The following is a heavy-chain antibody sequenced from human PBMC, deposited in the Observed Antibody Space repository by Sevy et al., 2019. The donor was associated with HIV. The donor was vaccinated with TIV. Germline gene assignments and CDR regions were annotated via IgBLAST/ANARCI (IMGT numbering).Heavy chain of an antibody. D-gene: IGHD1-26*01. CDR2: ISGSDGTT. Sequence: GGSLRLSCAASGFPFSKYAMTWVRQAPGKGLEWVSIISGSDGTTDYADSVKGRFTISRDNSKNTLYLQMNSLRAEDTAIYYCAKDGGRVGTTYYYYGMDVWGQGTTVTVSS. V-gene: IGHV3-23*01. CDR3: AKDGGRVGTTYYYYGMDV. J-gene: IGHJ6*02. CDR1: GFPFSKYA.